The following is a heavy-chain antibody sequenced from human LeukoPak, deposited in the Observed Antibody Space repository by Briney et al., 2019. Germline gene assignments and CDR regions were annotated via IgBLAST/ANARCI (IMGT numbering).Heavy chain of an antibody. Sequence: SETLSLTCTVSGGSISRSSYYWGWIRQPPGKGLEWIGSIYYSGSTYYNPSLKSRVTISVDTSKNQFSLKLSSVTAADTAVYYCASLGTAYYYGMDVWGQGTTVTVSS. J-gene: IGHJ6*02. CDR1: GGSISRSSYY. V-gene: IGHV4-39*01. CDR3: ASLGTAYYYGMDV. CDR2: IYYSGST.